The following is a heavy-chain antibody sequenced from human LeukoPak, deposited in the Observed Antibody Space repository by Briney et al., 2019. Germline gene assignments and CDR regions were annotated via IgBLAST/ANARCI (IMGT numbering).Heavy chain of an antibody. CDR2: IIPIFGTA. Sequence: SVKVSCKASGGTFSSYAISWVRQAPGQGLEWMGGIIPIFGTANYAQKFQGRVTITTDESTSTAYMELSSLRSEDTAVCYCARGVRQLVDFDYWGQGTLVTVSS. J-gene: IGHJ4*02. V-gene: IGHV1-69*05. D-gene: IGHD6-13*01. CDR1: GGTFSSYA. CDR3: ARGVRQLVDFDY.